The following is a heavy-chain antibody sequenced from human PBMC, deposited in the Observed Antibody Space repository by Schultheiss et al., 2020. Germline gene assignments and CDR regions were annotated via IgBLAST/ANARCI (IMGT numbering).Heavy chain of an antibody. V-gene: IGHV3-23*01. D-gene: IGHD1-26*01. CDR1: GFTFSTYS. Sequence: GGSLRLSCAASGFTFSTYSMAWVRQTPGKGLEWVSLIRGSGSSTYYADSVKGRFTISRDNSKNTLYLQMNSLRAEDTAVYYCAREEEAVGAIDYWGQGTLVTVSS. CDR3: AREEEAVGAIDY. J-gene: IGHJ4*02. CDR2: IRGSGSST.